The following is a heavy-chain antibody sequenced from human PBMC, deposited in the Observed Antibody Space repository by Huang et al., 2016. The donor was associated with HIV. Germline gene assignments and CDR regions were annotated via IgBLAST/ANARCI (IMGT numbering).Heavy chain of an antibody. V-gene: IGHV1-18*04. J-gene: IGHJ3*01. Sequence: QVQLVQSGAEVKKPGASVKVSCMASGYSFTSYAMSWVRQAPGQGLEWMGRISGYDGKTNYAKTFQGRVTMTADTSTSTAYMELRSLRSDDTAVYYCASGVHHYVWGSYRYLEAFDLWGQGTMVTVSS. CDR3: ASGVHHYVWGSYRYLEAFDL. D-gene: IGHD3-16*02. CDR1: GYSFTSYA. CDR2: ISGYDGKT.